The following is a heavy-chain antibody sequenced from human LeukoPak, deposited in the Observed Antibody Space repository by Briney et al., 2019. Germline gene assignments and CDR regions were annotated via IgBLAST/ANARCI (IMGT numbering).Heavy chain of an antibody. CDR2: TRYDGSNK. V-gene: IGHV3-30*02. CDR1: GFTFSSYG. J-gene: IGHJ4*02. Sequence: PGGSLRLSCAASGFTFSSYGMYWVRQAPGKGLEWVAFTRYDGSNKYYADSVKGRFTISRDNSKNTLYLQMNSLRAEDTAVYYCAKDAPTYSSGYSPLEYFDYWGQGTLVTVSS. CDR3: AKDAPTYSSGYSPLEYFDY. D-gene: IGHD3-22*01.